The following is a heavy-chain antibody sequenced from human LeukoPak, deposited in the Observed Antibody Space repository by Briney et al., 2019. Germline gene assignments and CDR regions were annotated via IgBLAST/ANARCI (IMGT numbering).Heavy chain of an antibody. V-gene: IGHV3-21*01. CDR1: GFIFISYA. CDR3: ARDRLGIAAAGLDY. J-gene: IGHJ4*02. Sequence: GGSLRLFCAASGFIFISYAMNWVRQAPGKGLEWVSSISSSSSYIYYADSVKGRFTISRDNAKNSLYLQMNSLRAEDTAVYYCARDRLGIAAAGLDYWGQGTLVTVSS. D-gene: IGHD6-13*01. CDR2: ISSSSSYI.